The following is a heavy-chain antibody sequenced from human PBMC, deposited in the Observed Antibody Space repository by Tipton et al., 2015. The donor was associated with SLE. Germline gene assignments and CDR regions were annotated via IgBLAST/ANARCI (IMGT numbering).Heavy chain of an antibody. D-gene: IGHD4-11*01. Sequence: TLSLTCTVSGGSISSSSNYWGWIRQPPGKGLEWIGSIYYSGSTYYNPSLKSRVTISVDTSKNQFSLKLSSVTAADTAVYYCARLNYVLAFDIWGQGTMVTVSS. V-gene: IGHV4-39*07. CDR1: GGSISSSSNY. CDR2: IYYSGST. CDR3: ARLNYVLAFDI. J-gene: IGHJ3*02.